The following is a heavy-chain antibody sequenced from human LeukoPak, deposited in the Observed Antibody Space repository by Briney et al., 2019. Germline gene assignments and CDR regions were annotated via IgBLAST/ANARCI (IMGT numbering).Heavy chain of an antibody. CDR3: AKSDSSGYSGFN. Sequence: GGSLRLSCAASGFTVSSNYMSWVRQAPGKGLEWVSVIYNGGTTYYADSVKGRFTISRDNSKNTVYLQMNSLRAEDTAVYYCAKSDSSGYSGFNWGQGTLVTVSS. D-gene: IGHD3-22*01. CDR1: GFTVSSNY. J-gene: IGHJ4*02. V-gene: IGHV3-53*01. CDR2: IYNGGTT.